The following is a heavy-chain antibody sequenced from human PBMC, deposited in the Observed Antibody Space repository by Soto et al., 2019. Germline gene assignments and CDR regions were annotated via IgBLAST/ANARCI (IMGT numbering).Heavy chain of an antibody. Sequence: QVPSVQSGAEVKKPGSSVKVSCKASGDTDTNYVISWVRQAPGQGPEWMGGIFPTFRTTYSAQKLQDRGSMTEDLSPTIVYLPPSSLMLDDPAVYYCKTVMTGVTVSVVWCQGTRLSVPS. CDR3: KTVMTGVTVSVV. CDR2: IFPTFRTT. CDR1: GDTDTNYV. V-gene: IGHV1-69*01. D-gene: IGHD3-9*01. J-gene: IGHJ6*02.